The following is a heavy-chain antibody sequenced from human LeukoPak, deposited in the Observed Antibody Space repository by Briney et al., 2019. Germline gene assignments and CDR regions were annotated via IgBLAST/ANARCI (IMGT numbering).Heavy chain of an antibody. Sequence: ASVKVSCKVSGYTLTELSMHWVRQAPGKGLEWMGGFDPEDGETIYAQKFQGRVTMTEDTSTDTAYMELSSLRSEDTAVYYCATGETNYDSSGYYYNYGHWGQGTLVTVSS. V-gene: IGHV1-24*01. CDR2: FDPEDGET. CDR3: ATGETNYDSSGYYYNYGH. J-gene: IGHJ4*02. D-gene: IGHD3-22*01. CDR1: GYTLTELS.